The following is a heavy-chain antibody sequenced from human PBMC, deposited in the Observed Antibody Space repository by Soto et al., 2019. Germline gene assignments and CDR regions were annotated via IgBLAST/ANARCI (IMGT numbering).Heavy chain of an antibody. CDR2: IYLSGSP. J-gene: IGHJ4*02. D-gene: IGHD3-10*01. CDR1: GGSISSSNW. CDR3: ARRWGERRVDY. V-gene: IGHV4-4*02. Sequence: QVQLQESGPGLVKPSGTLSLTCAVSGGSISSSNWWSWVRQPPGRGLEWIVEIYLSGSPTYNPSLKSRVIVSVDRSRTQFALRLGSVTAAATAVYYCARRWGERRVDYWGQGTLVTVSS.